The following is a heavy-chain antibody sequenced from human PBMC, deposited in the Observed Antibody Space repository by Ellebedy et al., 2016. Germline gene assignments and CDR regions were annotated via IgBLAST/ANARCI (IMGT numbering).Heavy chain of an antibody. Sequence: SETLSLTCAVYGGSFSGYYWSWIRQPPGKGLEWIGYIYYSGSTNYNPSLKSRVTISVDTSKNQFSLKLTSVTAADTAVYYCARGFAAAGISVSFDYWGQGTLVTVSS. J-gene: IGHJ4*02. V-gene: IGHV4-59*01. D-gene: IGHD6-13*01. CDR1: GGSFSGYY. CDR2: IYYSGST. CDR3: ARGFAAAGISVSFDY.